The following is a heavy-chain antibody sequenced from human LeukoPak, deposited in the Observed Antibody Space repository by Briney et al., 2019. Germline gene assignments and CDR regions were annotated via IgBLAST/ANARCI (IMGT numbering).Heavy chain of an antibody. CDR3: ARDSVKIAARPDTFDY. J-gene: IGHJ4*02. CDR2: ISAYNGNT. V-gene: IGHV1-18*01. D-gene: IGHD6-6*01. CDR1: GYTFTSYG. Sequence: ASVKVSCKASGYTFTSYGISWVRQAPGQGLEWMGWISAYNGNTNYAQKLQGRVTMTTDTSTSTAYMELRSLRSDDTAVYCCARDSVKIAARPDTFDYWGQGTLVTVSS.